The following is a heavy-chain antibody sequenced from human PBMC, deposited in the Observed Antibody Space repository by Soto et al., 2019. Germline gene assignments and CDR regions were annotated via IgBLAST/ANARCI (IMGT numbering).Heavy chain of an antibody. CDR3: ARVHVMVVAGSTFDY. J-gene: IGHJ4*01. CDR2: IYHGGTT. D-gene: IGHD6-19*01. Sequence: NPSETLSLTCTVSGYSIRSGSYWAFIRQPPGKGPEWIASIYHGGTTFYNPSLKSRITISVDTSNNQFSLKLTSVTAADTAVYYCARVHVMVVAGSTFDYWGHGTLVTVSS. CDR1: GYSIRSGSY. V-gene: IGHV4-38-2*02.